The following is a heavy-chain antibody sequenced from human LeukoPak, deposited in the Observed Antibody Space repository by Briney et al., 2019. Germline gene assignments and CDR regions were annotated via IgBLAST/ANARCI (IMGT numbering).Heavy chain of an antibody. CDR2: IWSDGSNK. Sequence: GRSLRLSCAASGSGFTFSSSGMHWVRQAPGKGLEWVALIWSDGSNKYNAGSVKGRFTISRDNSNNTLYLQMNSLRAEDTALYYCASTGRGYYDSIDYWGQGTLVTVSS. CDR1: GSGFTFSSSG. J-gene: IGHJ4*02. V-gene: IGHV3-33*08. D-gene: IGHD3-22*01. CDR3: ASTGRGYYDSIDY.